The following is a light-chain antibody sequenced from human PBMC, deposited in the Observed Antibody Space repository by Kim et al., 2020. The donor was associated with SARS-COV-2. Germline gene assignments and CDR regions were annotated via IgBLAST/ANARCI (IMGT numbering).Light chain of an antibody. Sequence: GERANASCSACEAVDTAYLAWYQQKPGQAPRLLIYGASTRATGIPDRFRGSGSGTDFTLTISSLEPEDFGVYYCQQDGSTLMAFGQGTKVDIK. V-gene: IGKV3-20*01. CDR2: GAS. CDR3: QQDGSTLMA. CDR1: EAVDTAY. J-gene: IGKJ1*01.